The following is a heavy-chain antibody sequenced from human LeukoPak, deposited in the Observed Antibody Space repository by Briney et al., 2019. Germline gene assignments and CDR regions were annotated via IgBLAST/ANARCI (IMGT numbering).Heavy chain of an antibody. J-gene: IGHJ4*02. CDR3: ARSSGSYYAGFDY. V-gene: IGHV3-33*01. Sequence: GGSLRLSCAASGFTFSSYGMHWVRQAPAKGLEWVAVIWYDGSNKYYADSVKGRFTISRDNSKNTLYLQMNSLRAEDTAVYYCARSSGSYYAGFDYWGQGTLVTVSS. CDR1: GFTFSSYG. D-gene: IGHD1-26*01. CDR2: IWYDGSNK.